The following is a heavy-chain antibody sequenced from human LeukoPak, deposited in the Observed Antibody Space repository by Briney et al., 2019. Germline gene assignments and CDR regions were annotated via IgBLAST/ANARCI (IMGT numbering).Heavy chain of an antibody. D-gene: IGHD4-23*01. CDR1: GGSISSGY. Sequence: SETLSLTCTVSGGSISSGYWMWLRQPAGKGLEWIGRIYTSGGTRYNPSLRGRVTMSAVTSKNQFSLKLSSVTAADTAVYYCARYYGGNPTPYYFDYWGQGTLVTVSS. CDR3: ARYYGGNPTPYYFDY. V-gene: IGHV4-4*07. CDR2: IYTSGGT. J-gene: IGHJ4*02.